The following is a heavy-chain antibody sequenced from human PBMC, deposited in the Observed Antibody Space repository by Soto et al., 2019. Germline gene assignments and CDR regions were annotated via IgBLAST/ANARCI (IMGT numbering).Heavy chain of an antibody. D-gene: IGHD6-19*01. CDR3: AKVGMSWSSGSYFDY. Sequence: GGSLRLSCAASGFTFSSYGMHWVRQAPGKGLEWVAVISYDGSNKYYADSVKGRFTISRDNSKNTLYLQMNSLRAEDTAVYYCAKVGMSWSSGSYFDYWGPGTLVTVYS. J-gene: IGHJ4*02. CDR1: GFTFSSYG. CDR2: ISYDGSNK. V-gene: IGHV3-30*18.